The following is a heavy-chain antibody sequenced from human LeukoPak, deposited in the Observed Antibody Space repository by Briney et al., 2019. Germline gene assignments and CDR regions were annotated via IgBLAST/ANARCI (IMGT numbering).Heavy chain of an antibody. D-gene: IGHD3-10*01. CDR1: GLTFSSYA. CDR3: ARAGLLWFGELFSAFDI. CDR2: ISYDGSNK. V-gene: IGHV3-30*04. Sequence: GGSLRLSCAASGLTFSSYAMHWVRQAPGKGLEWVAVISYDGSNKYYADSVKGRFTISRDNSKNTLYLQMNSLRAEDTAVYYCARAGLLWFGELFSAFDIWGQGTMVTVSS. J-gene: IGHJ3*02.